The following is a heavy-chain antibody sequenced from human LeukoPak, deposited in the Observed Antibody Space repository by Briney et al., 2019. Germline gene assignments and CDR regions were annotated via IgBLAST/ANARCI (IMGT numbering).Heavy chain of an antibody. D-gene: IGHD1-26*01. J-gene: IGHJ4*02. CDR1: GFTFSSYA. V-gene: IGHV3-23*01. CDR3: ARRRYSGSSQHFDY. CDR2: ISGSGGST. Sequence: GGSLRLSCAASGFTFSSYAMSWVRQAPGKGLEWVSAISGSGGSTYYADSVKGRFTISRDNSKNTLYLQMNSLRAEDTAVYYCARRRYSGSSQHFDYWGLGTLVTVSS.